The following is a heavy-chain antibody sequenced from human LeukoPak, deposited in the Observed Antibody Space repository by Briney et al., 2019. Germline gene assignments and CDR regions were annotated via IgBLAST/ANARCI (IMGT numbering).Heavy chain of an antibody. V-gene: IGHV3-48*01. D-gene: IGHD5-24*01. J-gene: IGHJ3*02. Sequence: GGSLRLSCAASGFTFSDYSMNWVRQAPGKGLEWISYIGIDSGNTIYADSVKGRFTISGDKAKNSLYLQMNSLRVEDTAVYYCARDYKYAFDNWGQGTMVTVSS. CDR3: ARDYKYAFDN. CDR2: IGIDSGNT. CDR1: GFTFSDYS.